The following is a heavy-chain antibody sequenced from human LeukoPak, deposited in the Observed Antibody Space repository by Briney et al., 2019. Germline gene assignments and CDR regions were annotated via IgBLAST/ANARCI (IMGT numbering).Heavy chain of an antibody. Sequence: PRGSLRLSCAASGFTFSSYAMSWVRQAPGKGLEWVSAISGSGGSTYYADSVKGRFTISRDNSKNTLYLQMNSLRAEDTAVYYCAKDRYKLDGGNWFDPWGQGTLVTVSS. CDR3: AKDRYKLDGGNWFDP. CDR2: ISGSGGST. J-gene: IGHJ5*02. D-gene: IGHD1-14*01. V-gene: IGHV3-23*01. CDR1: GFTFSSYA.